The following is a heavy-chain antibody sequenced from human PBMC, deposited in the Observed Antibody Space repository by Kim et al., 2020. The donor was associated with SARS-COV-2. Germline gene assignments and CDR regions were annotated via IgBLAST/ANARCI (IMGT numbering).Heavy chain of an antibody. CDR1: GGSFSGYY. CDR2: INHSGST. V-gene: IGHV4-34*01. Sequence: SETLSLTCAVYGGSFSGYYWSWIRQPPGKGLEWIGEINHSGSTNYNPSLKSRVTISVDTSKNQFSLKLSSVTAAETAVYYCARAQAGLRLPYYSSYYGM. CDR3: ARAQAGLRLPYYSSYYGM. J-gene: IGHJ6*01. D-gene: IGHD3-22*01.